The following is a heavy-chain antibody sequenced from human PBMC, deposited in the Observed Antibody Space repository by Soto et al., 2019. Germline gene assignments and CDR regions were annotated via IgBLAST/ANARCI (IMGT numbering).Heavy chain of an antibody. CDR3: ARGWDHYDSSGLRTWFDP. D-gene: IGHD3-22*01. Sequence: QVQLVQSGAEVKKPGSSVKVSCKASGGTFSDYGINWVRHGQAPGQGLEWMGGFIPIFGTPNYAQKLQGRVTITADESTSTAYMELSSLRSEDTAVYYCARGWDHYDSSGLRTWFDPWGQGTLVTVSS. V-gene: IGHV1-69*01. CDR2: FIPIFGTP. CDR1: GGTFSDYG. J-gene: IGHJ5*02.